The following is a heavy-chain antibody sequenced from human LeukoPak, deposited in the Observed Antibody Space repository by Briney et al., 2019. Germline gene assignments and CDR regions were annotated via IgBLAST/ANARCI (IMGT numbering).Heavy chain of an antibody. Sequence: GGSLRLSCAASGFTFSSYNMNWVRQAPGKGLEWVSSISSSSSYIYYADSVKGRFTISRDNAKNSLYLQMNSLRAEDTAVYYCARGGRSDAFDIWGQGTMVTVSS. CDR2: ISSSSSYI. V-gene: IGHV3-21*01. J-gene: IGHJ3*02. CDR1: GFTFSSYN. CDR3: ARGGRSDAFDI.